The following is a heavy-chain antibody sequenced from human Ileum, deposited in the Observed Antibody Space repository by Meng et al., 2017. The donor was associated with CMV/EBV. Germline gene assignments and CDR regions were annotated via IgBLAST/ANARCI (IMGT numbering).Heavy chain of an antibody. J-gene: IGHJ5*02. D-gene: IGHD5-18*01. CDR2: TTPISGTA. V-gene: IGHV1-69*05. Sequence: SVKVSCKASGDTLRTYAISWVRQAPGQGLEWMGGTTPISGTANYAQRFHDRLTITTDEATNTDYMELRNLKSEDTAVYYCARVVETVPKTWWLDPWGQGTPVTVSS. CDR1: GDTLRTYA. CDR3: ARVVETVPKTWWLDP.